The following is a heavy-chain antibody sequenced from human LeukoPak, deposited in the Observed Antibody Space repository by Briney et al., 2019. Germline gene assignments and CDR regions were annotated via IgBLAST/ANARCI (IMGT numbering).Heavy chain of an antibody. J-gene: IGHJ6*02. CDR3: AKARDFCSGGSCYLVPMDV. CDR2: IRGASIIP. D-gene: IGHD2-15*01. Sequence: PGGSLRLSCAASGFNFASYAMTWVRQAPGKGLEWVSSIRGASIIPHFADSVKGRFTISRDNSKGTLYLQMNSLRAEDTAVYYCAKARDFCSGGSCYLVPMDVWGQGSTVTVSS. CDR1: GFNFASYA. V-gene: IGHV3-23*01.